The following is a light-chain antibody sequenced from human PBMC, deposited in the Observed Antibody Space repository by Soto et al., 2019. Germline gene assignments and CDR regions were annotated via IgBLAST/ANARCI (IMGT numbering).Light chain of an antibody. CDR1: QSVSSNY. CDR3: QQYGSLSWT. V-gene: IGKV3-20*01. Sequence: DIVLTQSPGTLSLSPGERATLSCRASQSVSSNYLAWYQQKPGQAPRLLIHGASTRATGVPDRFSGSGSGTDFTLTISRLEPEDFAVYHCQQYGSLSWTFXQXXXXEI. J-gene: IGKJ1*01. CDR2: GAS.